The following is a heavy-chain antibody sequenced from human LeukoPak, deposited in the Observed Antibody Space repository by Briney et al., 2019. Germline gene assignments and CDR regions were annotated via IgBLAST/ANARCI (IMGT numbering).Heavy chain of an antibody. D-gene: IGHD2-2*02. CDR3: AKGCSYTNCYTSDY. CDR1: GFTFSNYA. Sequence: GGSLRLSCAASGFTFSNYAMTWVRQAPGKGLEWASAISGSGDSTHYAVSVKGRFTISRDNSKNTLYLQMNSLRAEDTAVYYCAKGCSYTNCYTSDYWRQGTLVTVSS. V-gene: IGHV3-23*01. CDR2: ISGSGDST. J-gene: IGHJ4*02.